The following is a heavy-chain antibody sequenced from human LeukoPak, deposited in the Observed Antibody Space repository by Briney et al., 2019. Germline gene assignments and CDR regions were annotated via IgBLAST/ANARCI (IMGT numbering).Heavy chain of an antibody. J-gene: IGHJ6*03. CDR2: FDPEDGET. CDR3: ATGRGECSGGSCYSGVDYMDV. D-gene: IGHD2-15*01. CDR1: GYTHTELS. V-gene: IGHV1-24*01. Sequence: ASVKVSCKVSGYTHTELSMHWVRQAPGKGLEWMGGFDPEDGETIYAQKFQGRVTMTEDTSTDTAYMELSRLSSEDTAVYYCATGRGECSGGSCYSGVDYMDVWGKGTTVTVSS.